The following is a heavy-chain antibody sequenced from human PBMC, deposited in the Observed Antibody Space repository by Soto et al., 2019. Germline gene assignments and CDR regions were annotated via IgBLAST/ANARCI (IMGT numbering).Heavy chain of an antibody. CDR1: SGSLSGYY. V-gene: IGHV4-34*01. CDR3: ARAPKVSGSAQTRPDF. J-gene: IGHJ4*02. D-gene: IGHD6-6*01. Sequence: SETLSLTCSLYSGSLSGYYWSWIRQPPGKGLEWIGEISPSGTTNYSPSLKSRVSISVDTSKNQLSLNLTSLTAADTAVYYCARAPKVSGSAQTRPDFWGQGSLVTVSS. CDR2: ISPSGTT.